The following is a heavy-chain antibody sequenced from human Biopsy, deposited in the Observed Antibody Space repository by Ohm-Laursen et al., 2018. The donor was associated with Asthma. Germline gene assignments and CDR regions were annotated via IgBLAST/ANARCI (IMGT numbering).Heavy chain of an antibody. CDR2: ITFDGSTQ. V-gene: IGHV3-30-3*01. J-gene: IGHJ4*02. CDR1: GRPFGSYN. Sequence: SLRLSCTASGRPFGSYNMHWARQAPGKGLEWVAVITFDGSTQYYGDSVKGRFTVSRDNSKNLLFLQMSGLRAEDTAVYYCSRDTLGYYFDTWGQGTLVTVSS. CDR3: SRDTLGYYFDT. D-gene: IGHD6-13*01.